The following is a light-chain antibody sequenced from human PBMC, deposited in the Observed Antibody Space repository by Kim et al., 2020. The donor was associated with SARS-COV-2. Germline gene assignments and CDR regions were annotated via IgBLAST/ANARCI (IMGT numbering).Light chain of an antibody. J-gene: IGKJ5*01. V-gene: IGKV3-20*01. Sequence: PGERATLSCRASQSVTTSYLAWYQQKPGQAPRLLIYGASHRATGIPDRFSGSGFGTDFTLSISRLEPEDFAVYYCQQYGSSLITFGQGTRLDIK. CDR3: QQYGSSLIT. CDR2: GAS. CDR1: QSVTTSY.